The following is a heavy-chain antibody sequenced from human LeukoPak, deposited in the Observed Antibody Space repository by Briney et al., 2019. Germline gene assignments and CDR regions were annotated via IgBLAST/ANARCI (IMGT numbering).Heavy chain of an antibody. Sequence: EASVKVSCKASGYTFTSYDVNWVRQATGQGLEWMGWMNPNSGNTGYAQKFQGRVTITRNTSISTAYMELSSLRSEDTAVYYCARGPVYCSSTSCLYYFDYWGQGTLVTVSP. CDR1: GYTFTSYD. V-gene: IGHV1-8*03. J-gene: IGHJ4*02. CDR2: MNPNSGNT. D-gene: IGHD2-2*01. CDR3: ARGPVYCSSTSCLYYFDY.